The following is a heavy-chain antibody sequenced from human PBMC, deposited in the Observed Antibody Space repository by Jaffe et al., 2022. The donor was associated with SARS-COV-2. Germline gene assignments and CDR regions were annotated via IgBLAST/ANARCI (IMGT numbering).Heavy chain of an antibody. Sequence: QVHLQQWGAGLLKPSETLSLTCAVYGGSFSDYYWSWVRQPPGKGLEWIGEINHSGSTNYNPSLKSRVTISVDTSKNHFSLKLSSVTAADSAVYFCARGPRRGWYADPWGQGTLVTVSS. D-gene: IGHD6-19*01. J-gene: IGHJ5*02. CDR1: GGSFSDYY. CDR3: ARGPRRGWYADP. CDR2: INHSGST. V-gene: IGHV4-34*01.